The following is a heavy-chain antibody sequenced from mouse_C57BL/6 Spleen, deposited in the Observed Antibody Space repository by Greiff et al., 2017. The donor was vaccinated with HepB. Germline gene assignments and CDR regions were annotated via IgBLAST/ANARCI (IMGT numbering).Heavy chain of an antibody. CDR1: GYTFTSYT. CDR3: ARRGTYFDV. V-gene: IGHV1-4*01. Sequence: QVQLKESGAELARPGASVKMSCKASGYTFTSYTMHWVKQRPGQGLEWIGYINPSSGYTKYNQKFKDKATLTADKSSSTAYMQLSSLTSEDSAVYYCARRGTYFDVWGTGTTVTVSS. CDR2: INPSSGYT. J-gene: IGHJ1*03.